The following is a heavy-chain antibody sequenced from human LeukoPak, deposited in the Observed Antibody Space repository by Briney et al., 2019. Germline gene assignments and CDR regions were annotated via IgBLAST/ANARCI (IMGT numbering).Heavy chain of an antibody. D-gene: IGHD4-17*01. V-gene: IGHV4-61*01. CDR2: IYYSGST. J-gene: IGHJ4*02. CDR3: ARTDDYALVY. CDR1: GGSVSSGSYY. Sequence: SETLSLTCTVSGGSVSSGSYYWSWIRQPPGKGLEWIGYIYYSGSTNYNPSLKSRVTISVDTSKNQFSLKLSSVTAADTAVYYCARTDDYALVYWGQGTLVTVSS.